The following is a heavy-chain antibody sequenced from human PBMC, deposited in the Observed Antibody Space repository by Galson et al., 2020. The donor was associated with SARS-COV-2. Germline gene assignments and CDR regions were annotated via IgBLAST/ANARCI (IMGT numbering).Heavy chain of an antibody. CDR3: ARDSRYCSSTSCRPNPLDV. CDR1: GFTFSSYS. J-gene: IGHJ6*04. D-gene: IGHD2-2*01. CDR2: ISSSSSYI. V-gene: IGHV3-21*01. Sequence: GGSLRLSCAASGFTFSSYSMNWVRQAPGKGLEWVSSISSSSSYIYYADSVKGRFTISRDNAKNSLYLQMNSLRAEDTAVYYCARDSRYCSSTSCRPNPLDVWGKGTTVTVSS.